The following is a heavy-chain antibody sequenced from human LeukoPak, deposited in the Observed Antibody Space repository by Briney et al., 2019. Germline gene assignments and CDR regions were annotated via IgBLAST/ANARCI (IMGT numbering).Heavy chain of an antibody. J-gene: IGHJ4*02. CDR1: GFTFSTYW. CDR2: INTDGSST. CDR3: ARVDPSGDGYNCFDS. V-gene: IGHV3-74*01. D-gene: IGHD5-24*01. Sequence: TGESLRLSCAASGFTFSTYWMHWVPQAPAKGLLWVARINTDGSSTLYADSVKGRFTISRDNAKSTLYLQMDSLRPEDTAVYYCARVDPSGDGYNCFDSWGQGTLVTVSS.